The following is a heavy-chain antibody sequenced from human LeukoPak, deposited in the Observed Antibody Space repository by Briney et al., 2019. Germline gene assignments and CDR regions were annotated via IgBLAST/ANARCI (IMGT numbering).Heavy chain of an antibody. Sequence: GGSLRLSCAASGFTFRDFWMTWVRQAPGKGLEWVVSIKDDGSGEYYVDSVKGRFTISRDNSKRSLYLQMNNLNAEDTAVYYCARESSRDSGSSNDLWGQGTLVTVSS. CDR3: ARESSRDSGSSNDL. J-gene: IGHJ4*02. D-gene: IGHD3-10*01. V-gene: IGHV3-7*04. CDR1: GFTFRDFW. CDR2: IKDDGSGE.